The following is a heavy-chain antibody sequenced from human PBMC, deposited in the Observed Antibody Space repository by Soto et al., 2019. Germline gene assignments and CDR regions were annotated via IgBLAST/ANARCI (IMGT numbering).Heavy chain of an antibody. J-gene: IGHJ4*02. V-gene: IGHV1-46*03. CDR2: INPSGST. D-gene: IGHD2-15*01. Sequence: QVQLVQSGAEVKTPGASVKVSCKASGYTFTSYYMHWVRQAPGQGLEWMGIINPSGSTSYAQKFQGRVTMTRDTSTSTVYMELSSLRSEDTAVYYCARVYCSGGSCYSIDYWGQGTLVTVSS. CDR3: ARVYCSGGSCYSIDY. CDR1: GYTFTSYY.